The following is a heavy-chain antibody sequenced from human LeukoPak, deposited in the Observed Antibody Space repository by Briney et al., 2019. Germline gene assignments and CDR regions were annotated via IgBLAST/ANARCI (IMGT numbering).Heavy chain of an antibody. D-gene: IGHD2-15*01. CDR1: GGSLSGYY. CDR3: ARASGYCSGGSCYSVRSYYYYGMDV. J-gene: IGHJ6*02. V-gene: IGHV4-34*01. CDR2: INHSGST. Sequence: SETLSLTCAVYGGSLSGYYWSWIRQPPGKGLEWIGEINHSGSTNYNPSLKSRVTISVDTSKNQFSLKLSSVTAADTAVYYCARASGYCSGGSCYSVRSYYYYGMDVWGQGTTVTVSS.